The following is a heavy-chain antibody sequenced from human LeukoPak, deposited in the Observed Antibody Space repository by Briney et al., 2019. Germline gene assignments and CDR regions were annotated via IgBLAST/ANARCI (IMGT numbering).Heavy chain of an antibody. J-gene: IGHJ4*02. V-gene: IGHV3-23*01. D-gene: IGHD3-10*01. CDR1: GFTFSSYG. CDR2: ISGSGGST. CDR3: AKDYGSGSYIFDY. Sequence: GGSLRLSCAASGFTFSSYGMSWVRQAPGKGLEWVSAISGSGGSTYYADSVKGRFTISRDNSKNTLYLQMNSLRAEDTAVYYCAKDYGSGSYIFDYWGQGTLVTVSS.